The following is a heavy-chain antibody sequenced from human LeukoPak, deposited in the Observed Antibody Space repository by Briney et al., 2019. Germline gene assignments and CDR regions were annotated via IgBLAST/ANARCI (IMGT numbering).Heavy chain of an antibody. Sequence: ASVKVSCKASGYTFTSYDINWVRQATGQGLEWMGWMNPNSGNTGYAQKFQGRVTMTRNTSISTAYMELSSLRSEDTAVYYCARAPPRFDHYGSGRRVIARWFDPWGQGTLVTVSS. CDR3: ARAPPRFDHYGSGRRVIARWFDP. CDR2: MNPNSGNT. J-gene: IGHJ5*02. CDR1: GYTFTSYD. V-gene: IGHV1-8*01. D-gene: IGHD3-10*01.